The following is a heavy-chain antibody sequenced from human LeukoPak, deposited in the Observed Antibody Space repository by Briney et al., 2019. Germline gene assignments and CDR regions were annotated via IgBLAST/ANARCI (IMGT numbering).Heavy chain of an antibody. CDR3: ARVDYGDSTSAFDI. Sequence: NASETLSLTCTVSGGSISSSSYYWGWIRQPPGKGLEWIGSIYYSGSTYYNPSLKSRVTISVDTSKNQFSLKLSSVTTADTAVYYCARVDYGDSTSAFDIWGQGTMVTVSS. CDR1: GGSISSSSYY. CDR2: IYYSGST. D-gene: IGHD4-17*01. V-gene: IGHV4-39*07. J-gene: IGHJ3*02.